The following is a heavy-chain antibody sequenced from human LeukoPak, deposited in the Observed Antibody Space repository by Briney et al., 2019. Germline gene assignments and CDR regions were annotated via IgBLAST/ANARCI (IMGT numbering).Heavy chain of an antibody. CDR2: INPNSGGT. D-gene: IGHD4-17*01. V-gene: IGHV1-2*02. Sequence: ASVKVSCKASGYTFTGYYMHWVRQAPGQGLEWMGWINPNSGGTNYAQKFQGRVTMTRDTSISTAYMEPSRLRSDDTAVYYCATATVTTTYYYMDVWGKGTTVTVSS. CDR3: ATATVTTTYYYMDV. J-gene: IGHJ6*03. CDR1: GYTFTGYY.